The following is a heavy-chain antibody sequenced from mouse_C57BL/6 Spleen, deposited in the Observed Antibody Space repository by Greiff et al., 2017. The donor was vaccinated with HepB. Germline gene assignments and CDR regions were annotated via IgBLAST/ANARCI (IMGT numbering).Heavy chain of an antibody. CDR1: GYAFSSSW. Sequence: QVQLKQSGPELVKPGASVKISCKASGYAFSSSWMNWVKQRPGKGLEWIGRIYPGDGDTNYNGKFKGKATLTADKSSSTAYMQLSSLTSEDSAVYFCARGDLYYSNFYAMDYWGQGTSVTVSS. CDR2: IYPGDGDT. CDR3: ARGDLYYSNFYAMDY. D-gene: IGHD2-5*01. J-gene: IGHJ4*01. V-gene: IGHV1-82*01.